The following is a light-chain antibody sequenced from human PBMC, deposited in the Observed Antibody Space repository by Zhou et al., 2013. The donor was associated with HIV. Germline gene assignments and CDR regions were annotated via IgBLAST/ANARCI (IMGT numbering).Light chain of an antibody. CDR3: QQYTDSPT. V-gene: IGKV3-20*01. Sequence: EIVLTQSPGTLSLSPGERATLSCRASQSVNHTFLAWYQQIPGQPPRLLIYHASTRATGIPDRFSGTGSGTDFTLTITRLEPEDFALYFCQQYTDSPTFGQGTKVEVK. CDR2: HAS. J-gene: IGKJ1*01. CDR1: QSVNHTF.